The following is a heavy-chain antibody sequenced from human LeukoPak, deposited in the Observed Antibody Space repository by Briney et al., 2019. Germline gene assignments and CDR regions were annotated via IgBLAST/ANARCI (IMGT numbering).Heavy chain of an antibody. D-gene: IGHD6-6*01. CDR2: INPSGGST. CDR3: ARGRYSSSINSMDV. J-gene: IGHJ6*02. CDR1: GYIFTSNY. Sequence: GASVKVSCKASGYIFTSNYIHWVRQAPGQGLEWMGIINPSGGSTSYAQKFQGRVTITADESTSTAYMELSSLRSEDTAVYYCARGRYSSSINSMDVWGQGTTVTVSS. V-gene: IGHV1-46*01.